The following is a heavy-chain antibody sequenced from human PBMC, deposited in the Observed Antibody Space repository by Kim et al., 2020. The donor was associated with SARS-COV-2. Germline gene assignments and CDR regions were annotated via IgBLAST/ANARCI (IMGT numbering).Heavy chain of an antibody. CDR3: TRGDGIYADN. CDR1: GFTFISYW. D-gene: IGHD2-2*01. CDR2: INGDGSDT. Sequence: GGSLRLSCAASGFTFISYWMHWVRQVPGGRLEWISDINGDGSDTGYADSVRGRFSISRDNAKNTAYLQLNNLRTDDTAIYYCTRGDGIYADNWGQGTQVTVSS. J-gene: IGHJ4*02. V-gene: IGHV3-74*01.